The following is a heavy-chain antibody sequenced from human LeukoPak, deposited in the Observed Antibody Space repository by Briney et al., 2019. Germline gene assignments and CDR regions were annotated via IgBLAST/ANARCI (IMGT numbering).Heavy chain of an antibody. D-gene: IGHD1-26*01. J-gene: IGHJ4*02. Sequence: GGSLRLSCTASGFTFSNYAMTWVRQAPGKGLEWVAVISYDGSNKYYADSVKGRFTISRDNSKNTLYLQMNSLRAEDTAVYYCARDSGSYWDYWGQGTLVTVSS. CDR3: ARDSGSYWDY. V-gene: IGHV3-30-3*01. CDR1: GFTFSNYA. CDR2: ISYDGSNK.